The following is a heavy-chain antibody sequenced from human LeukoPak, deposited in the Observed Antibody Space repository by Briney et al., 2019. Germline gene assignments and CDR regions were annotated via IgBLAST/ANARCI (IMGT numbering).Heavy chain of an antibody. CDR2: IYPGDSDT. CDR1: GYSFTSYW. J-gene: IGHJ5*02. Sequence: PGESLKISCKASGYSFTSYWIGWVRQMPGKGLELMGMIYPGDSDTRYSPSFQGQVTISADKSISTAYLQWSSLKASDTAMYYCARQWLVEENWFDPWGQGTLVTVSS. CDR3: ARQWLVEENWFDP. D-gene: IGHD6-19*01. V-gene: IGHV5-51*01.